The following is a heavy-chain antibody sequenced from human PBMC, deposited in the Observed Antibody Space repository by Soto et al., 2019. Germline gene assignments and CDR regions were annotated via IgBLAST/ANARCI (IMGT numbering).Heavy chain of an antibody. Sequence: LXLXCEASGFGFSTXAIHWGRQAPGKGLECVAVISHDGTKAYYIDSVKGRFTITRDNSKNTLYLQMNSLRREYTAVYYCEKQTSPSFHDFWSGPLDYWGQGTLGTVSS. CDR1: GFGFSTXA. V-gene: IGHV3-30*18. CDR2: ISHDGTKA. CDR3: EKQTSPSFHDFWSGPLDY. D-gene: IGHD3-3*01. J-gene: IGHJ4*02.